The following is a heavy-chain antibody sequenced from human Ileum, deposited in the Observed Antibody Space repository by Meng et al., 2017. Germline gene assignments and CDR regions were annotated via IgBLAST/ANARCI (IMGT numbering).Heavy chain of an antibody. CDR1: GGSVSRAGYQ. J-gene: IGHJ4*02. CDR2: AST. CDR3: ARDHMGSLDY. V-gene: IGHV4-61*08. Sequence: QVQLQESGPGLVRPSETRSLICTVSGGSVSRAGYQWGWIRQPPGKGLEWIGYASTNYNPSLKSRVTISLDTSRNQFSLSLSSVTAADTAVYYWARDHMGSLDYWGQGILVTVSS. D-gene: IGHD1-26*01.